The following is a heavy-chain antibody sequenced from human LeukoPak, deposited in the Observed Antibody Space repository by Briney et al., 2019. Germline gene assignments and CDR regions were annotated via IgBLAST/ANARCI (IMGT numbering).Heavy chain of an antibody. D-gene: IGHD2-21*01. CDR1: GFLFSDFIDHT. J-gene: IGHJ4*02. CDR2: ISSSSTSI. Sequence: GGSLILSCADSGFLFSDFIDHTMVWVRQAPGKGLEWVSYISSSSTSISYADSVRGRFSISRDNAQRSLYLHMNSPRDEDTAVYYCAREFSVVGNFDYWGQGTLVIVSS. CDR3: AREFSVVGNFDY. V-gene: IGHV3-21*01.